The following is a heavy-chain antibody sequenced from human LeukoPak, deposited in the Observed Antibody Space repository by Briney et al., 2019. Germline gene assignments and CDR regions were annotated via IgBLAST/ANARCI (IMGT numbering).Heavy chain of an antibody. D-gene: IGHD2-15*01. Sequence: TGGSLRLSCAASRFTFSSYGMHWVRQAPGKGLEWVAFIRFDGSYNYYADSVKGRFTISRDNSKNTLYLQMNSLRAEDTAVYYCAKDDTRNRYCSGGSCSVNAFDIWGQGTMVTVSS. CDR2: IRFDGSYN. CDR1: RFTFSSYG. J-gene: IGHJ3*02. V-gene: IGHV3-30*02. CDR3: AKDDTRNRYCSGGSCSVNAFDI.